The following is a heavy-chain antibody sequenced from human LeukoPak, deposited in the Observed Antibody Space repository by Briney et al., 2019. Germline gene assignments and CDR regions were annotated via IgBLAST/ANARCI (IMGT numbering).Heavy chain of an antibody. CDR3: ARRKRRYDFWSGYYAFDY. Sequence: GESLKISCKGSGYSFTGYWIGWVRQMPVKGLEWMGIIYPGDSDTRYSPSFQGQVTISADKSISTAYLQWSNLKASDTAMYYCARRKRRYDFWSGYYAFDYWGQGTLVTVSS. D-gene: IGHD3-3*01. CDR1: GYSFTGYW. CDR2: IYPGDSDT. V-gene: IGHV5-51*01. J-gene: IGHJ4*02.